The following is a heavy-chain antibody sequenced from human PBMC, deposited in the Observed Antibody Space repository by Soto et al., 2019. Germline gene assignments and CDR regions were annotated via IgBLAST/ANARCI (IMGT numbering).Heavy chain of an antibody. CDR2: ISGSGSGGGT. CDR1: GFTFSSYA. J-gene: IGHJ4*02. Sequence: GGSLRLSCAASGFTFSSYAMSWVRQAPGKGLEWVSTISGSGSGGGTYYADSVKGRFTISRDDSKSTLYLQMNSLRAEDTAVYYCAKAQRITMIVVLSDFDYWGQGTLVTVSS. CDR3: AKAQRITMIVVLSDFDY. D-gene: IGHD3-22*01. V-gene: IGHV3-23*01.